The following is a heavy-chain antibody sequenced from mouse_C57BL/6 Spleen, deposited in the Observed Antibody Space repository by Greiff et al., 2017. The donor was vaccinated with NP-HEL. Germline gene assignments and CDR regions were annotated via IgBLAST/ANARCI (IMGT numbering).Heavy chain of an antibody. CDR3: ARDDYDGMDY. V-gene: IGHV1-61*01. D-gene: IGHD2-4*01. CDR2: IYPSDSET. CDR1: GYTFTSYW. Sequence: QVHVKQPGAELVRPGSSVKLSCKASGYTFTSYWMDWVKQRPGQGLEWIGNIYPSDSETHYNQKFKDKATLTVDKSSSTAYMQLSSLTSEDSAVYYCARDDYDGMDYWGQGTSVTVSS. J-gene: IGHJ4*01.